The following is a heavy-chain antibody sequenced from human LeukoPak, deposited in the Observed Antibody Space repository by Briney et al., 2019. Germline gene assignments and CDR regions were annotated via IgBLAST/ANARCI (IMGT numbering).Heavy chain of an antibody. J-gene: IGHJ4*02. CDR3: AKDVRSGSYYKFSLDY. CDR2: ISDDGSNK. V-gene: IGHV3-30*18. D-gene: IGHD3-10*01. CDR1: GFTFSSYG. Sequence: GGSLRLSCAASGFTFSSYGMHWVRQAPGKGLEWVAIISDDGSNKDYADSVKGRFTISRDNSKNTLYLQMNSLRTEDTAVYYCAKDVRSGSYYKFSLDYWGQGTLVTVSS.